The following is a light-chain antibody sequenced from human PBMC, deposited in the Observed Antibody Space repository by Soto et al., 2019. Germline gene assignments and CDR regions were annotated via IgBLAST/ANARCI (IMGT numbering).Light chain of an antibody. CDR3: QQSYSTLWT. Sequence: DIQMTQSPSSLSASVGDRVTITCRASQSISSYLNWYQQKPGKAPKLLIYAASSLQSGVPSRFSGRGSGTDFTLTISSLQPEDFATYYCQQSYSTLWTFGQGTKVDIK. CDR2: AAS. J-gene: IGKJ1*01. CDR1: QSISSY. V-gene: IGKV1-39*01.